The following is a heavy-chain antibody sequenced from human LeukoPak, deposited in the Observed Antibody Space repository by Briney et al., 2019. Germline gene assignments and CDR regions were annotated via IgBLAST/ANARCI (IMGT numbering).Heavy chain of an antibody. CDR1: GFTFSSYG. D-gene: IGHD3-22*01. CDR2: ISYDGSNK. CDR3: AKDRYYDSSVED. Sequence: GGSLRLSCAASGFTFSSYGMHWVRQAPGKGLEWVAVISYDGSNKHYADSVKGRFTISRDNSKNTLYLQMNSLRAEDTAVYYCAKDRYYDSSVEDWGQGTLVTVSS. J-gene: IGHJ4*02. V-gene: IGHV3-30*18.